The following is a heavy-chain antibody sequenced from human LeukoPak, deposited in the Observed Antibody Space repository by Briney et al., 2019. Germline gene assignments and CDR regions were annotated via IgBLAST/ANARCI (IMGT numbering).Heavy chain of an antibody. Sequence: TGGSLRLSCAASGFTFSSYAMSWVRQAPGKGLEWVSAISGSGGSTYYADSVKGRFTISRDNSKNTLYLQMNSLRDEDMVVYYCAKYRITMIVVGGAFDIWGQGTMVTVSS. CDR1: GFTFSSYA. CDR2: ISGSGGST. J-gene: IGHJ3*02. CDR3: AKYRITMIVVGGAFDI. D-gene: IGHD3-22*01. V-gene: IGHV3-23*01.